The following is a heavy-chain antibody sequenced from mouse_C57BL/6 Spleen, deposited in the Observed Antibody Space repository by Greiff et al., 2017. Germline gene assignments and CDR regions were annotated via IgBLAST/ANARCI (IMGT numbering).Heavy chain of an antibody. CDR1: GYTFTSYW. V-gene: IGHV1-53*01. J-gene: IGHJ4*01. Sequence: QVLLKQPGTELVKPGASVKLSCKASGYTFTSYWMHWVKQRPGQGLEWIGNINPSNGGTNYNEKFKSKATLSVDKASSTAYMQLSSLTSEDSAVYYCARSGIYYGYDGAMDDWGQGTSVTVSS. D-gene: IGHD2-2*01. CDR3: ARSGIYYGYDGAMDD. CDR2: INPSNGGT.